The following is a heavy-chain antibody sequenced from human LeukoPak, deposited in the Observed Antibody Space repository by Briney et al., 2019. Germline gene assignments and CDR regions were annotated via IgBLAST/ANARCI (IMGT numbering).Heavy chain of an antibody. D-gene: IGHD4-17*01. CDR3: ARVCRRTVTTGYYYYYMDV. CDR2: IKQDGSEK. V-gene: IGHV3-7*01. Sequence: GGSLRLSCAASGFTFSSYSMNWVRQAPGKGLEWVANIKQDGSEKYYVDSVKGRFTISRDNAKNSLYLQMNSLRAEDTAVYYCARVCRRTVTTGYYYYYMDVWGKGTTVTVSS. CDR1: GFTFSSYS. J-gene: IGHJ6*03.